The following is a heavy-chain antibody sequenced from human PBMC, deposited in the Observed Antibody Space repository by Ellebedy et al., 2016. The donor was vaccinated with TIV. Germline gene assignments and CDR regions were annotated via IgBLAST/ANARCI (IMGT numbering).Heavy chain of an antibody. CDR3: ARKTDTGTSGDY. CDR2: IYSGGST. D-gene: IGHD1-1*01. V-gene: IGHV3-53*01. CDR1: GFTVGNNF. Sequence: ESLKISCAASGFTVGNNFMSWVRQAPGKGLEWVSLIYSGGSTDYADSVKGRFTISRDSSKNTLYLQMNSLRAEDTAMYYCARKTDTGTSGDYWGQGTPVTVSS. J-gene: IGHJ4*02.